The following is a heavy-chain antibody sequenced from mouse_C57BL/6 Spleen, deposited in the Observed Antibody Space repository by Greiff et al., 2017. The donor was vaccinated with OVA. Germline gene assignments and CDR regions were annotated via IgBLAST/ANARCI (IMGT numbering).Heavy chain of an antibody. CDR1: GFNIQDYY. Sequence: VQLQQSGAELVKPGASVKLSCTASGFNIQDYYMHWVKQRTEQGLEWIGRIDPEDGETKYAPKFQGKATITAATSSNTAYLQLSSLTSEVTAVYYCASPYYYGSSYDWYFDVWGTGTTVTVSS. J-gene: IGHJ1*03. V-gene: IGHV14-2*01. CDR3: ASPYYYGSSYDWYFDV. D-gene: IGHD1-1*01. CDR2: IDPEDGET.